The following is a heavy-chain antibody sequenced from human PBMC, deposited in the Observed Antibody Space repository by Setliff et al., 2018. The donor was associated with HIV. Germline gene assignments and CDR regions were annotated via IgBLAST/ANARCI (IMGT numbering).Heavy chain of an antibody. CDR3: ARDRYSGSSTDY. V-gene: IGHV3-23*01. D-gene: IGHD1-26*01. J-gene: IGHJ4*02. CDR1: GFILSSYV. CDR2: ISGSGGST. Sequence: LRLSCAASGFILSSYVMSWVRQAPGKGLEWVSGISGSGGSTYYADSVKGRFTISRDNSKNMLYLQMNSLRAEDTAVYYCARDRYSGSSTDYWGQGTLVTVSS.